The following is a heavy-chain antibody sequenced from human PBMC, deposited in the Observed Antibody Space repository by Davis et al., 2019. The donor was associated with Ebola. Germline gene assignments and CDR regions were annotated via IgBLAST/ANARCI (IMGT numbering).Heavy chain of an antibody. V-gene: IGHV4-34*01. J-gene: IGHJ4*02. CDR3: ARLLMVAGKFDY. CDR1: GGSFSGYY. D-gene: IGHD2-15*01. Sequence: MPSETLSLTCAVYGGSFSGYYWSWIRQPPGKGLEWIGEINHSGSTNYNPSLKSRVTISVDTSKNQFSLKLSSVTAADTAVYYCARLLMVAGKFDYWGQGTLVTVSS. CDR2: INHSGST.